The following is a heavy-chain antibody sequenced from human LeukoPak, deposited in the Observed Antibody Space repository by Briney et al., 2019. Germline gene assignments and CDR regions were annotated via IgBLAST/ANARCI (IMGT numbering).Heavy chain of an antibody. CDR1: GGSISSGGYY. Sequence: ASETLSLTCTVSGGSISSGGYYWSWIRQHPGKGLEWIGYIYYSGSTYYNPSLKSRVTISVDTSKNQFSLKLSSVTAADTAVYYCARGPRRGYYDSSGYRPYYYYGMDVWGQGTTVTVSS. V-gene: IGHV4-31*03. CDR2: IYYSGST. CDR3: ARGPRRGYYDSSGYRPYYYYGMDV. D-gene: IGHD3-22*01. J-gene: IGHJ6*02.